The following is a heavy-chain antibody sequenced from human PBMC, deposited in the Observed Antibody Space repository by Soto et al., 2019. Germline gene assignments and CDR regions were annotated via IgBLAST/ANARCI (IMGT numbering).Heavy chain of an antibody. CDR2: INFSGTT. Sequence: SETLSLTCTVSGGSISSGYYYWSWIRQVPGKGLEWIGYINFSGTTYYNPSLRSRITISVDTSKNQFSLKLSSVTAADTAVYYCARGDDSSRSEYFQHWGQGTLVTVS. D-gene: IGHD3-22*01. CDR1: GGSISSGYYY. V-gene: IGHV4-30-4*01. J-gene: IGHJ1*01. CDR3: ARGDDSSRSEYFQH.